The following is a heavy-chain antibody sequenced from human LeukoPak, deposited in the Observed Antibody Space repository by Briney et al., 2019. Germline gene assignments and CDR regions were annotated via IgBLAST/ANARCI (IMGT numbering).Heavy chain of an antibody. D-gene: IGHD3-22*01. CDR3: ARDIVVVPTHDAFDI. Sequence: GGSLRLSCAASGFTFSSYSMNWVRQAPGKGLEWVPSISSSSSYIYYADSVKGRFTISRDNAKNSLYLQMSSLRAEDTAVYYCARDIVVVPTHDAFDIWGQGTMVTVSS. CDR2: ISSSSSYI. CDR1: GFTFSSYS. J-gene: IGHJ3*02. V-gene: IGHV3-21*01.